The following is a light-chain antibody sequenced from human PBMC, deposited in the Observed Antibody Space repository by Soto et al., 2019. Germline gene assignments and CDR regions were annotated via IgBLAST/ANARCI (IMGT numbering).Light chain of an antibody. CDR1: QGVGDT. CDR3: QPYSTGPLT. V-gene: IGKV3-15*01. J-gene: IGKJ4*02. Sequence: EAVMMSNARTLSVSRKGGVPRARRANQGVGDTLAWHQHKPGQTPRLLIYDTSTRATGVPARFSGCKSRTEYTLAMRSLQSEGFAISYCQPYSTGPLTFGGGTKVDIK. CDR2: DTS.